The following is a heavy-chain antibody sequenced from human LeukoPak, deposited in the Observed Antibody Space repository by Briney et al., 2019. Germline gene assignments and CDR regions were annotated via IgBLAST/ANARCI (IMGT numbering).Heavy chain of an antibody. CDR3: TTGIRGD. Sequence: SGGSLRLSCAASVRTVTNAWMNWVRQAPWKGLEWVGRIASKTDGGTTDYAAPVKGRFTISRDDSKNTLFLQMNSLKTEDTAVYYCTTGIRGDCGQGTLVTVSS. V-gene: IGHV3-15*04. CDR1: VRTVTNAW. J-gene: IGHJ4*02. CDR2: IASKTDGGTT.